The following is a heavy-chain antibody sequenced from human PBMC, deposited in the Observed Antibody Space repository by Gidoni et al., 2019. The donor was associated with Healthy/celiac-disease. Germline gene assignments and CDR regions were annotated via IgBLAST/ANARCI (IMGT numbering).Heavy chain of an antibody. Sequence: QVQLVQSGAEVQKPGSSVKVSCKASAGTFSSYALSWVRQAPGQGLEWMGGIIPIFGTANYAQKFQGRVTITADESTSTAYMELSSLRSEDTAVYYCASSPRIAVAGHFDYWGQGTLVTVSS. CDR1: AGTFSSYA. V-gene: IGHV1-69*12. CDR2: IIPIFGTA. CDR3: ASSPRIAVAGHFDY. D-gene: IGHD6-19*01. J-gene: IGHJ4*02.